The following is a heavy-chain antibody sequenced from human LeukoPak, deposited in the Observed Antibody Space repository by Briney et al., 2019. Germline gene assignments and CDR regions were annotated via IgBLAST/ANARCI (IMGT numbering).Heavy chain of an antibody. V-gene: IGHV3-43*01. D-gene: IGHD4-17*01. J-gene: IGHJ4*02. CDR3: AGDYYGDSYFNY. CDR2: INWNGGST. CDR1: GFTFDDYT. Sequence: PGGSLRLSCAASGFTFDDYTMHWVRQAPGKGLEWVSLINWNGGSTFFADSVKGRFTISRDNSKNSLYLQMNSLRAEDTALYYCAGDYYGDSYFNYWGQGTLVIVSS.